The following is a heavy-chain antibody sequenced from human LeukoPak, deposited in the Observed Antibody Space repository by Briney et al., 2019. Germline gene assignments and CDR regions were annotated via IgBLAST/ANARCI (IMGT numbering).Heavy chain of an antibody. Sequence: PGGSLRLSCAASGFTFSNYWMHWVRQAPGKGLVWVSRVNRDGSSTYYADSVKGRFTTSRDNAKNTLYLQMHSLRAEVTAVYFCARDDYSSADYWGQGTLVTVSS. V-gene: IGHV3-74*01. J-gene: IGHJ4*02. CDR3: ARDDYSSADY. D-gene: IGHD6-25*01. CDR1: GFTFSNYW. CDR2: VNRDGSST.